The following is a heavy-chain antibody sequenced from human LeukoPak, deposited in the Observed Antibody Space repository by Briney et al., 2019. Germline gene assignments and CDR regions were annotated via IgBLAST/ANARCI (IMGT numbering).Heavy chain of an antibody. CDR2: IYYSGRT. V-gene: IGHV4-39*07. J-gene: IGHJ4*02. D-gene: IGHD4-17*01. Sequence: KTSETLSLTCTVSGGSISSSSYYWGWIRQPPGKGLEWIGSIYYSGRTYYNPSLKSPVTLSVDTSKNQFSLKLSSVTAADTAVYFCARDGKTTATTGNSDYWGQGTLVTVSS. CDR3: ARDGKTTATTGNSDY. CDR1: GGSISSSSYY.